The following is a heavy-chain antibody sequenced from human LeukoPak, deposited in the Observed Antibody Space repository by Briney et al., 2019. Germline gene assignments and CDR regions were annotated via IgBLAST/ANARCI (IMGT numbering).Heavy chain of an antibody. J-gene: IGHJ4*02. CDR2: IYSGGST. D-gene: IGHD5-12*01. V-gene: IGHV3-66*01. Sequence: GGSLRLSCAASGFTVSSNYMSWVRQAPGKGLEWVSVIYSGGSTYYADSVKGRFTISRDNSKNTLYLQMNSLRAEDTAVYYCARISSQTHGYSAYDTYYFDYWGQGTLVTVSS. CDR1: GFTVSSNY. CDR3: ARISSQTHGYSAYDTYYFDY.